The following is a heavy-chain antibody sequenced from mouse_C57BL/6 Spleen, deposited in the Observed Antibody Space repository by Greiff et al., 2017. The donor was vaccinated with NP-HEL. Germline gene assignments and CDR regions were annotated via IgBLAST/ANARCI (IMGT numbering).Heavy chain of an antibody. J-gene: IGHJ1*03. D-gene: IGHD1-1*01. V-gene: IGHV6-3*01. CDR3: TGDLLLREYGYFDV. CDR1: GFTFSNYW. CDR2: IRLKSDNYAT. Sequence: EVQLQESGGGLVQPGGSMKLSCVASGFTFSNYWMNWVRQSPEKGLEWVAQIRLKSDNYATHYAESVKGRFTISRDDSKSSVYLQMNNLRAEDTGIYYCTGDLLLREYGYFDVWGTRTTVTVSS.